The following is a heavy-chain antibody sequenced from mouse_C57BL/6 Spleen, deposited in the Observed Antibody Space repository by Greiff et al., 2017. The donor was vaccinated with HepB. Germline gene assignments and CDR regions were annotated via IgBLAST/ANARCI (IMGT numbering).Heavy chain of an antibody. V-gene: IGHV5-17*01. CDR3: ARNGVLDY. Sequence: EVKLMESGGGLVKPGGSLKLSCAASGFTFSDYGMHWVRQAPEKGLEWVAYISSGSSTIYYADTVKGRFTISRDNAKNTLFLQMTSLMSEDTAMYYCARNGVLDYWGQGTTLTVSS. CDR2: ISSGSSTI. CDR1: GFTFSDYG. J-gene: IGHJ2*01.